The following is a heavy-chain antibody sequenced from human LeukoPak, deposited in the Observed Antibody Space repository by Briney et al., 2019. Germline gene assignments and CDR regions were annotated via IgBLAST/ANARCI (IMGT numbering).Heavy chain of an antibody. D-gene: IGHD5-24*01. CDR1: GGSFSGYY. CDR2: INHRGST. Sequence: PSETLSLTCGIYGGSFSGYYWSWIRQPPGKGLEWIGEINHRGSTNYNPSLKSRVTISVDTSKNQFSLKLSSVTAADTAVYYCARAITAYYYYYGMDVWGQGTTVTVSS. J-gene: IGHJ6*02. CDR3: ARAITAYYYYYGMDV. V-gene: IGHV4-34*01.